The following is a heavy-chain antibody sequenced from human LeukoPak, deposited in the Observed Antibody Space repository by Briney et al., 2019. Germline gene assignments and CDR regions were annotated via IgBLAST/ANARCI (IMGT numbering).Heavy chain of an antibody. CDR3: ARDRVVVVPAAINSDGHYYYYMDV. Sequence: ASVKVSCKASGYTFTSYYMHWVRQAPGQGLEWMGWISAYNGNTNYAQKLQGRVTMTTDTSTSTAYMELRSLRSDDTAVYYCARDRVVVVPAAINSDGHYYYYMDVWGKGTTVTISS. V-gene: IGHV1-18*04. CDR2: ISAYNGNT. D-gene: IGHD2-2*01. J-gene: IGHJ6*03. CDR1: GYTFTSYY.